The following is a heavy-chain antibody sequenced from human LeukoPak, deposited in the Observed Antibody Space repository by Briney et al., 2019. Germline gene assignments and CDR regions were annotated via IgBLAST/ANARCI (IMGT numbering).Heavy chain of an antibody. CDR3: ARGMVGYHRTIDY. D-gene: IGHD2-15*01. J-gene: IGHJ4*02. Sequence: SETLSLTCTVSGGSISSCNWSWIRQPPGKGLEWIGYIYYSGSTNYNPSLKSRVTISVDTSKNQFSLKLSSVTAADTAVYYCARGMVGYHRTIDYWGQGTLVTVSS. CDR1: GGSISSCN. V-gene: IGHV4-59*08. CDR2: IYYSGST.